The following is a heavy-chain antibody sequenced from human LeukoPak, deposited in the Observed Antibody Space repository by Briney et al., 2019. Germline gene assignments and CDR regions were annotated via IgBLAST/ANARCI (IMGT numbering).Heavy chain of an antibody. CDR1: GFTFSSYA. V-gene: IGHV3-23*01. Sequence: GGSPRLSCAASGFTFSSYAMSWVRQAPGKGLEWVSAISGSGGSTYYADSVKGRFTISRDNSKNTLYLQMNSLRAEDTAVYYCAREPFRELLRPSGMDVWGQGTTVTVSS. D-gene: IGHD1-26*01. CDR3: AREPFRELLRPSGMDV. CDR2: ISGSGGST. J-gene: IGHJ6*02.